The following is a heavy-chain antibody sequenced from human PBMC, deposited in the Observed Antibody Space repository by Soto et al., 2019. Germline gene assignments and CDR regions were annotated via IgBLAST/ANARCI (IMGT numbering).Heavy chain of an antibody. CDR1: GFTFSIYA. CDR3: AKHIEGAGNWYFDL. CDR2: INGRGSPT. D-gene: IGHD2-21*01. J-gene: IGHJ2*01. V-gene: IGHV3-23*01. Sequence: EVQLLESGGGLVQPGGSLGLSCAASGFTFSIYAMSWVRQAPGKGPEWVSVINGRGSPTFYADSVKGRFTISRDNSKNTLYLQMNSLRAEDTAIYYCAKHIEGAGNWYFDLWGRGTLVNVSS.